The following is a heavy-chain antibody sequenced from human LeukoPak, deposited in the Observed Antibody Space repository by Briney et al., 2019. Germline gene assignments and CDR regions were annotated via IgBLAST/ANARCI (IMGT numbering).Heavy chain of an antibody. Sequence: PGGSLRLSCAASGFTFSSYAMSWVRQAPGKGLEWVAAISSSGGSTYYADSVKGRFTISRDNSKNTLNLQMNSLRAEDTAIYYCAKGPYYYVSAGGHYFDYWGQGTLVTVSS. CDR1: GFTFSSYA. D-gene: IGHD3-10*02. CDR2: ISSSGGST. J-gene: IGHJ4*02. V-gene: IGHV3-23*01. CDR3: AKGPYYYVSAGGHYFDY.